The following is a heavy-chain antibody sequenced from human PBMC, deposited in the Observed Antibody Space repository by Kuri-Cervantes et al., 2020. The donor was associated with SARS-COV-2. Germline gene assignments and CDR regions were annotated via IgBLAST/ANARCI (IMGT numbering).Heavy chain of an antibody. CDR2: IIPIFGTA. J-gene: IGHJ4*02. Sequence: SVKVSCKASVCTFSSYAISWVRQAPGQGLEWMGGIIPIFGTANYAQKFQGRVTITADKSTSTAYMELSSLRSEDTAVYYCASSFERRYSSGWYNSPYDYWGQGTLVTVSS. CDR3: ASSFERRYSSGWYNSPYDY. CDR1: VCTFSSYA. V-gene: IGHV1-69*06. D-gene: IGHD6-19*01.